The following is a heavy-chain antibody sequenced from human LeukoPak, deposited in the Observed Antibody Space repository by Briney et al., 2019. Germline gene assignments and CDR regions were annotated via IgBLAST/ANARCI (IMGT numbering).Heavy chain of an antibody. CDR2: ISFDGSNK. J-gene: IGHJ4*02. V-gene: IGHV3-30*18. CDR3: AKDPRVWSGELLPYYFDY. D-gene: IGHD1-26*01. CDR1: GFTFRTSA. Sequence: GGSLRLSCAASGFTFRTSAMHWVRQAPGKGLEWVAVISFDGSNKYYADSVKGRFTISRDNSKNTLYLQMNSLRAEDTAVYYCAKDPRVWSGELLPYYFDYWGQGTLVTVSS.